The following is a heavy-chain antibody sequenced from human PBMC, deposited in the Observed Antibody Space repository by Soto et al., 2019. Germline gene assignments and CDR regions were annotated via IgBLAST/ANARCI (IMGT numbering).Heavy chain of an antibody. CDR3: AREEAVAGNYYYYGMDV. D-gene: IGHD6-19*01. J-gene: IGHJ6*02. V-gene: IGHV1-46*01. Sequence: ASVKVSCKASGYTFTSYYIHWVRQAPGQGLEWMGMINPSGGFTNYAQRFQGRVTMTRDTSTATVYMELSSLRSEDTAVFYCAREEAVAGNYYYYGMDVWG. CDR1: GYTFTSYY. CDR2: INPSGGFT.